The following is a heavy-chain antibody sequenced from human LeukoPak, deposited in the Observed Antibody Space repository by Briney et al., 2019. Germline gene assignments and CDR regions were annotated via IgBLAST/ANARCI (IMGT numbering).Heavy chain of an antibody. J-gene: IGHJ4*02. V-gene: IGHV4-59*01. CDR3: ARETKLAGFSGGLRFNY. CDR2: IYDTAYT. Sequence: SETLSLTCTVSGGSIGSYYWSWIRQPPGKGLEWIGHIYDTAYTDYNPSVKGRVTISVDTSKNQFSLKLYYVTAADTAIYYCARETKLAGFSGGLRFNYWGQGTLVTVSS. CDR1: GGSIGSYY. D-gene: IGHD6-19*01.